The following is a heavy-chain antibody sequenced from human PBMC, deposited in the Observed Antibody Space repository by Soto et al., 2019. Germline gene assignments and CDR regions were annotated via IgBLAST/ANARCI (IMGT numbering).Heavy chain of an antibody. V-gene: IGHV4-31*03. CDR3: ARRGKGVPNWFDP. CDR2: IYYSGST. J-gene: IGHJ5*02. Sequence: SETLSLTCTVSGGSISSGGYYWSWIRQHPGKGLEWIGYIYYSGSTYYNPSLKSRVTISVDTSKNQFSLKLSSVTAADTAVYYCARRGKGVPNWFDPWGQGTLVTVS. D-gene: IGHD1-1*01. CDR1: GGSISSGGYY.